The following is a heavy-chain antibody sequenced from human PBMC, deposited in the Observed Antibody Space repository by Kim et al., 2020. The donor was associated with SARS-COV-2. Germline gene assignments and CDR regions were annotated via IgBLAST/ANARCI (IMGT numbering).Heavy chain of an antibody. CDR3: AREGSTSLYFDY. V-gene: IGHV4-59*01. D-gene: IGHD2-2*01. Sequence: SYNPSLKSRVTIPVDTSKNQFSLKLSSVTAADTAVYYCAREGSTSLYFDYWGQGTLVTVSS. J-gene: IGHJ4*02.